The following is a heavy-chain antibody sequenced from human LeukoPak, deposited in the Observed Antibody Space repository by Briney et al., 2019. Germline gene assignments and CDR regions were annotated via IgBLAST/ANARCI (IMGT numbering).Heavy chain of an antibody. D-gene: IGHD2-8*01. Sequence: GASVKVSCKASGYTFTGYYMHWVRQAPGQGLEWMGWINPNSGGTNYAQKFQGRVTMTRDTSISTAYMELSRLRSDDTAVYYCARDGGRYCTNGVCYDYWGQGTLVTVSS. CDR1: GYTFTGYY. V-gene: IGHV1-2*02. CDR3: ARDGGRYCTNGVCYDY. J-gene: IGHJ4*02. CDR2: INPNSGGT.